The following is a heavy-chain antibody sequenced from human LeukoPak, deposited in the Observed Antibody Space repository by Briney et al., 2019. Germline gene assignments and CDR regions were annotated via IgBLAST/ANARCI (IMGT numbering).Heavy chain of an antibody. V-gene: IGHV4-31*03. CDR1: GGSVSSGSYY. J-gene: IGHJ3*02. CDR3: ARDRDYGGRAFDI. CDR2: IYYSGST. Sequence: PSETLSLTCTVSGGSVSSGSYYWSWIRQPPGKGLEWIGYIYYSGSTYYNPSLKSRIIISVDTSKNQFSLKLSSVSAADTAVYYCARDRDYGGRAFDIWGQGTMVTVSS. D-gene: IGHD4-17*01.